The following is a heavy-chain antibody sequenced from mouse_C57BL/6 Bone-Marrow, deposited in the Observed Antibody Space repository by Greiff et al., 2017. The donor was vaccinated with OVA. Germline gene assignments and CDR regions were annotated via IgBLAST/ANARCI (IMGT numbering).Heavy chain of an antibody. Sequence: QVQLQQPGAELVKPGASVKLSCKASGYTFTSYWMHWVKQRPGQGLEWIGMIHPNSGSTNYNEKFKSKATLTVDKSSSTAYMQLSSLTSEDSAVYYCARCLGLRVYYFDYWGQGTTLTVSS. D-gene: IGHD3-1*01. CDR3: ARCLGLRVYYFDY. J-gene: IGHJ2*01. CDR2: IHPNSGST. CDR1: GYTFTSYW. V-gene: IGHV1-64*01.